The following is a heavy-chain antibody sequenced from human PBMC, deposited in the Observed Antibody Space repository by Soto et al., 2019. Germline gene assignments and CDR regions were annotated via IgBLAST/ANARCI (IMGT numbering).Heavy chain of an antibody. V-gene: IGHV1-18*01. Sequence: QVQLVQSGAEVKKPGASVKVSCKASGYTFTSYGISWVRQAPGQGLEWMGWISAYNGNTNYAQKLQGRVTRTTDTSTSTAYMGLRSLRSAAPAVYSCAREEFGDPGVYWGQGTLVTVSS. CDR2: ISAYNGNT. CDR3: AREEFGDPGVY. D-gene: IGHD4-17*01. CDR1: GYTFTSYG. J-gene: IGHJ4*02.